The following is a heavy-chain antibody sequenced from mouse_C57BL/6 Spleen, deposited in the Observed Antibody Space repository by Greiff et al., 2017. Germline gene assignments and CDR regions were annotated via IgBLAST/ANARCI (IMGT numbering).Heavy chain of an antibody. Sequence: QVQLQQPGAELVKPGASVKLSCKASGYTFTSYWMHWVKQRPGQGLEWIGMIHPNSGSTNYNEKFKSKATLTVDKSSSTAYMQLSSLTSEDSAVYYCARIYGSEAWFAYWGQGTLVTVSA. D-gene: IGHD1-1*01. V-gene: IGHV1-64*01. J-gene: IGHJ3*01. CDR1: GYTFTSYW. CDR2: IHPNSGST. CDR3: ARIYGSEAWFAY.